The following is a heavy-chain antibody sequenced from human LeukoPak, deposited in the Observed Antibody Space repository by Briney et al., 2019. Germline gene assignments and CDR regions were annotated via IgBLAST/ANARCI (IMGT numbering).Heavy chain of an antibody. Sequence: PGGSLRLSCAASGFTFSSYGMHWVRQAPGKGLEWVAFIRYDGSNKYYADSVKGRFTISRDNSKNTLYLQMNSLRAEDTAVYYCAKPSGRYSSSWFDYWGQGTLVTVSS. CDR1: GFTFSSYG. CDR3: AKPSGRYSSSWFDY. J-gene: IGHJ4*02. CDR2: IRYDGSNK. D-gene: IGHD6-13*01. V-gene: IGHV3-30*02.